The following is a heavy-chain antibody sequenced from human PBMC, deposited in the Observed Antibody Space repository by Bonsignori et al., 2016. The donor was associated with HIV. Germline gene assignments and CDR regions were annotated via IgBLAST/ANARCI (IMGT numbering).Heavy chain of an antibody. CDR2: INHSGST. CDR1: GGSLSGYN. Sequence: GSLRLSCAVYGGSLSGYNWSWIRQPPGKGLEWIGEINHSGSTNYNPSLKSRVTISVDTSKNQFSLKLSSVTAADTAVYYCARFQCGGDTCYSIFDYWGQGTLVTVLL. CDR3: ARFQCGGDTCYSIFDY. V-gene: IGHV4-34*01. J-gene: IGHJ4*02. D-gene: IGHD2-15*01.